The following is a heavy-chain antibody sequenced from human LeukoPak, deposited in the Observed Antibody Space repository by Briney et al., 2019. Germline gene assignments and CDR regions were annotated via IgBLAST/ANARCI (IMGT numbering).Heavy chain of an antibody. D-gene: IGHD5-18*01. CDR2: INPNSGGT. CDR1: GYTFTGYY. Sequence: GASVKVSCKASGYTFTGYYMHWVRQAPGQGLEWMGWINPNSGGTNYAQKLQGRVTMTRDTSISTAYMELSRLRSDDTAVYYCARGGYSYGFSSNWFDPWGQGTLVTVSS. J-gene: IGHJ5*02. V-gene: IGHV1-2*02. CDR3: ARGGYSYGFSSNWFDP.